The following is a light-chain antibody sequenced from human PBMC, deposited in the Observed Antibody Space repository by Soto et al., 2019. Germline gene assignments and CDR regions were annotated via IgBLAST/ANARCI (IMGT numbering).Light chain of an antibody. CDR1: NSDVGGYNF. Sequence: QSALTQPRSVSGSHGQSVTISCTGTNSDVGGYNFVSWYQQYPGKVPKLMIYDVSKRSSGVPDRFSGSKSGNTASLTISGLQAEDEADYYCCSYADSFYVFGSGTKLTVL. J-gene: IGLJ1*01. CDR2: DVS. CDR3: CSYADSFYV. V-gene: IGLV2-11*01.